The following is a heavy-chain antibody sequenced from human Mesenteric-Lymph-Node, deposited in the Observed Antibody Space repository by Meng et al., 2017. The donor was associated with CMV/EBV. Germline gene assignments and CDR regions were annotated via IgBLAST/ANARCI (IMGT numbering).Heavy chain of an antibody. CDR3: ARGHASGTYSDYFDF. D-gene: IGHD3-10*01. V-gene: IGHV4-34*01. Sequence: VYGGSLSGDYWNWIRQSPGKGLEWIAEISQAGSTKYSPSLKSRAALSVDTSKNEFSLKMTSLTAADSGIYYCARGHASGTYSDYFDFWGQGLLVTVSS. CDR2: ISQAGST. J-gene: IGHJ4*02. CDR1: GGSLSGDY.